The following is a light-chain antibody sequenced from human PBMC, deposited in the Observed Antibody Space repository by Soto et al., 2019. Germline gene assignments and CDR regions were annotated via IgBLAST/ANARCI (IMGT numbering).Light chain of an antibody. CDR2: EVS. CDR1: SSDVGAYNF. CDR3: SSFRSGSTL. Sequence: QSVLTQPASVSGSPGQSIAISCTGTSSDVGAYNFVSWYQQHPGKAPKLMIYEVSNRPSGVSSRFSGSKSGNTASLTISGLQPKDEADYYCSSFRSGSTLFGTGTKLTVL. V-gene: IGLV2-14*01. J-gene: IGLJ1*01.